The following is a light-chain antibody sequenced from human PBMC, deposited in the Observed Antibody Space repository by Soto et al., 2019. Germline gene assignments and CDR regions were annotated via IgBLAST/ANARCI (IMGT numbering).Light chain of an antibody. CDR2: DVT. CDR3: SSYAGSSVPVA. V-gene: IGLV2-8*01. J-gene: IGLJ3*02. CDR1: SSDVGGYNF. Sequence: QSALTQPPSASGSPGQSVTISCTGASSDVGGYNFVSWYQQHPGKAPKLMIYDVTKRPSGVPDRFSGSKSGNTASLTVSGLQADDEADYCSSYAGSSVPVAFGGGTKLTV.